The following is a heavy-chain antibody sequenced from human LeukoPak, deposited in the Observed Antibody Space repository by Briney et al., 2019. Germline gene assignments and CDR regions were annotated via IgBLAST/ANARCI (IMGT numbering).Heavy chain of an antibody. J-gene: IGHJ5*02. Sequence: GGSLRLSCAASGFTFSSYWMSWVRQAPGKGLEWVANIKQDGSEKYYVDSVKGRFTISRDNAKNSLYLQMNSLRAEDTAVYYCAKDRGNVVPAAMKVGWFDPWGQGTLVTVSS. V-gene: IGHV3-7*03. CDR1: GFTFSSYW. D-gene: IGHD2-2*01. CDR3: AKDRGNVVPAAMKVGWFDP. CDR2: IKQDGSEK.